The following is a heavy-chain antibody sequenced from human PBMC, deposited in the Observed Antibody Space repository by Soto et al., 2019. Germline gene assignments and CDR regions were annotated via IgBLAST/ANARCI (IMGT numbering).Heavy chain of an antibody. V-gene: IGHV4-34*01. D-gene: IGHD1-1*01. CDR2: INHSGST. Sequence: QVQLQQWGAGLLKPSETLSLTCAVYGGSFSGYYWSWIRQPPGKGLEWIGEINHSGSTNYNPSLKSRVTISVDTSKNQFSLKLSSVTAADTAVYYCAGGRSAGTRQLTFDYWGQGTLVTVSS. J-gene: IGHJ4*02. CDR3: AGGRSAGTRQLTFDY. CDR1: GGSFSGYY.